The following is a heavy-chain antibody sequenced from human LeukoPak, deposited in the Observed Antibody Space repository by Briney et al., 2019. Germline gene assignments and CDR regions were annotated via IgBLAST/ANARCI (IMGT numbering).Heavy chain of an antibody. D-gene: IGHD2-2*02. V-gene: IGHV4-59*11. CDR3: VGEAIPPHNWFDP. CDR2: IYYSGST. J-gene: IGHJ5*02. Sequence: SETLSLTCTVSGGSISSHYWSWIRQPPGKGLEWIGYIYYSGSTNYNPSLKSRVTISVDTSKNQFSLKLSSVTAADTAVYYCVGEAIPPHNWFDPWGQGTLVTVSS. CDR1: GGSISSHY.